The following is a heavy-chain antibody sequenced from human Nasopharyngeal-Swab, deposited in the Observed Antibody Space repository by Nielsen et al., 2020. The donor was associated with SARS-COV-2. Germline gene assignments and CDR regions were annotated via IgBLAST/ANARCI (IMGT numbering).Heavy chain of an antibody. V-gene: IGHV4-31*03. CDR1: GGSISSGGYY. CDR2: IYYSGST. Sequence: SETLSLTCTVSGGSISSGGYYWSWIRQHPGKGLEWIGYIYYSGSTYYNPSLKSRVTISVDTSKNQISLKLSSVTAADTAVYYCARRTEYRASYYLGGYFDYWGQGTLVTVSS. CDR3: ARRTEYRASYYLGGYFDY. J-gene: IGHJ4*02. D-gene: IGHD1-26*01.